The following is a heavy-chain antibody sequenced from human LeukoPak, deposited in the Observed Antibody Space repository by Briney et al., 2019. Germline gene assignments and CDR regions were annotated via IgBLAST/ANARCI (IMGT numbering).Heavy chain of an antibody. Sequence: ASVKVSCKASGYTFTSDDINWVRQATGQGLEWMGWMNPNSGNTGYAQKFQGRVTMTRNTSISTAYMELSSLRSEDTAVYYCARSSGSYSVIDYWGQGTLVTVSS. CDR3: ARSSGSYSVIDY. J-gene: IGHJ4*02. CDR1: GYTFTSDD. D-gene: IGHD1-26*01. V-gene: IGHV1-8*01. CDR2: MNPNSGNT.